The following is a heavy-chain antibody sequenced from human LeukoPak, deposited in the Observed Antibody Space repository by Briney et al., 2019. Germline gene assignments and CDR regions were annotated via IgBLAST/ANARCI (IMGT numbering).Heavy chain of an antibody. V-gene: IGHV4-59*01. CDR2: FYDTRSP. J-gene: IGHJ4*02. D-gene: IGHD3-10*01. CDR3: ARGRGSLTY. Sequence: SETLSLTCAVYGGSFSGYYWSWIRQPPGKGLEWIGYFYDTRSPKYNPSLERRVTISVDMSRNQFSLNLTSVTAADTAVYYCARGRGSLTYWGQGTLATVSS. CDR1: GGSFSGYY.